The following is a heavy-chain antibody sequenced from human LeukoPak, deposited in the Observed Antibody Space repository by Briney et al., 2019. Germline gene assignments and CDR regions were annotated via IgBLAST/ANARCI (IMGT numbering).Heavy chain of an antibody. Sequence: PGGSLRLSCAASGFTFSSYAMSWVRQARGKGLEWVSAISGSGGSTYYADSVKGRFTISRDNSKNTLYLQMNSLRAEDTAVYYCASQGYSSSSLYYFDYWGQGTLVTVSS. CDR2: ISGSGGST. D-gene: IGHD6-6*01. J-gene: IGHJ4*02. CDR1: GFTFSSYA. V-gene: IGHV3-23*01. CDR3: ASQGYSSSSLYYFDY.